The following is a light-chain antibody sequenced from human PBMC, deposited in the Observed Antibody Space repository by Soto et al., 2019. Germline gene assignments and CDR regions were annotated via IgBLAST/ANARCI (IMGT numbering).Light chain of an antibody. CDR3: CSYAGSSTYVV. V-gene: IGLV2-23*01. J-gene: IGLJ2*01. CDR1: SSDVGSYNL. Sequence: LTQPASVSGSPGQSITISCTGTSSDVGSYNLVSWYQQHPGKAPKLMIYEGSKRPSGVSNRFSGSKSGNTASLTISGLQAEDEADYYCCSYAGSSTYVVFGGGTKVTVL. CDR2: EGS.